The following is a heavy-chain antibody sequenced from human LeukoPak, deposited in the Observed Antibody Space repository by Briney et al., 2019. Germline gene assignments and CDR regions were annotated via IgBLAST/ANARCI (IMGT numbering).Heavy chain of an antibody. D-gene: IGHD2/OR15-2a*01. CDR1: GFTFSSYE. V-gene: IGHV3-30*02. CDR3: ANDYFGAFDI. J-gene: IGHJ3*02. CDR2: IRYDGSNK. Sequence: PGGSLRLSCAASGFTFSSYEMNWVRQAPGKGLEWVAFIRYDGSNKYYADSVKGRFTISRDNPKNTLYLQMNSLRAEDTAVYYCANDYFGAFDIWGQGTMVTVSS.